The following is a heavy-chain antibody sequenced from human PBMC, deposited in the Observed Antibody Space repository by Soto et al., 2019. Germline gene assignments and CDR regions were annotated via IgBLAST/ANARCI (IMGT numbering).Heavy chain of an antibody. D-gene: IGHD6-13*01. CDR3: ARTAAAGKYYYGVDV. CDR1: GYSFTSYW. V-gene: IGHV5-51*01. CDR2: IYPGDSGT. Sequence: GESLKISCKGSGYSFTSYWIGWVRQMPGKGLEWMGIIYPGDSGTRYSPSFQGQVTISADKSISTACLQWSSLKASDTAIYYCARTAAAGKYYYGVDVWGQGTTVTVSS. J-gene: IGHJ6*02.